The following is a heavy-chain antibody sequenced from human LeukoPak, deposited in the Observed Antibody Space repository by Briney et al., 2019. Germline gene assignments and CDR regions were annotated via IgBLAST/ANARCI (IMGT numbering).Heavy chain of an antibody. CDR1: GFMFSESW. J-gene: IGHJ4*02. CDR3: AREKGGILWFGELL. V-gene: IGHV3-7*01. D-gene: IGHD3-10*01. Sequence: GGSLRLSCVASGFMFSESWMNWVRQAPGKGLEWVANIKHDRDEKHYADSVKGRFTISRDNVKNTLYLQMDRLRVDDTAVYYCAREKGGILWFGELLGGQGTLVTVSS. CDR2: IKHDRDEK.